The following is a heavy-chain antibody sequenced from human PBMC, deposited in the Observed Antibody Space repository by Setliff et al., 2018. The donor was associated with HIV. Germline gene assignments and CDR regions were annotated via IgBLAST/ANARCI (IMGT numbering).Heavy chain of an antibody. CDR1: GFTFSSYS. D-gene: IGHD3-16*02. CDR3: ARVSYDYVWGSYRPNYYYYMDV. J-gene: IGHJ6*03. V-gene: IGHV3-21*01. Sequence: KTGGSLRLSCAASGFTFSSYSMNWVRQAPGKGLEWVSSISSSSSYIYYADSVKGRFTISRDNAKNSLYLQMNSLRAEDTAVYYCARVSYDYVWGSYRPNYYYYMDVWGKGTTVTVSS. CDR2: ISSSSSYI.